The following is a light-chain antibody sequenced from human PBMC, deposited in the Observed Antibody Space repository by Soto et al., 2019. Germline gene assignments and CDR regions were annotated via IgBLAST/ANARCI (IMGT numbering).Light chain of an antibody. Sequence: QSALTQPASVSGSPGQSITTSCTGTSSDVGGYNYVSWYQQHPGKAPKLMIYDVSNRPSRVSNRFSGSKSGNTASLTISGLQAEDEADYYCSSYTSSSTLYVVFGGGTKLTVL. J-gene: IGLJ2*01. CDR3: SSYTSSSTLYVV. V-gene: IGLV2-14*01. CDR1: SSDVGGYNY. CDR2: DVS.